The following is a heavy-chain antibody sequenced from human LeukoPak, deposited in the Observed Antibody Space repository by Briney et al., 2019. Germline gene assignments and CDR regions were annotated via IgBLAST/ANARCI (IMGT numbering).Heavy chain of an antibody. Sequence: SETLSLTCTVSGGSISSYYWSWIRQPPGKGLEWIGYIYYSGSTNYNPSLKSRVTISVDTSKNQFSLKLSSVTAADTAVYYCAILDFGVVRDGWFDPWGQGTLVTVSS. D-gene: IGHD3-3*01. CDR3: AILDFGVVRDGWFDP. V-gene: IGHV4-59*01. J-gene: IGHJ5*02. CDR2: IYYSGST. CDR1: GGSISSYY.